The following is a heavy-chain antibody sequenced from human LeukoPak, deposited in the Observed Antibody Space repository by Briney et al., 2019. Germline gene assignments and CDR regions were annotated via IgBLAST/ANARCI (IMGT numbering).Heavy chain of an antibody. CDR2: ISYDGSNK. D-gene: IGHD6-13*01. V-gene: IGHV3-30*04. CDR3: AREIGAAAGSPGTVWFDP. J-gene: IGHJ5*02. Sequence: GGSLRLSCAASGFTFSSYAMHWVRQAPGKGLEWVAVISYDGSNKYYADSVKGRFTISRDNSNNTLYLQMNSLRAEDTAVYYCAREIGAAAGSPGTVWFDPWGQGTLVTVSS. CDR1: GFTFSSYA.